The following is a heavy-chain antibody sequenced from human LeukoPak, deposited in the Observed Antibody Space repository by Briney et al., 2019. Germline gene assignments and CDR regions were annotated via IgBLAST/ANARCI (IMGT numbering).Heavy chain of an antibody. J-gene: IGHJ6*02. D-gene: IGHD2-2*01. Sequence: SETLSLTCAVYGGSFSGYHWSWIRQPPGKGLEWIGEINHSGSTNYNPSLKSRVTISVDTSKNQFSLKLSSVTAADTAVYYCARGPPIVVVPAAYGMDVWGQGTTVTVSS. V-gene: IGHV4-34*01. CDR3: ARGPPIVVVPAAYGMDV. CDR1: GGSFSGYH. CDR2: INHSGST.